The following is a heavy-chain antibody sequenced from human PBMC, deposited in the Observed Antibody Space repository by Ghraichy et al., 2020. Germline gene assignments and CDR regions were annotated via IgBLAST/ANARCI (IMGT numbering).Heavy chain of an antibody. J-gene: IGHJ4*02. Sequence: SETLSLTCTVSGDSISSHYWSWIRQPPGKGLEWIGYIYNTGSANYNPSLKSRVTMSIDTSKSQFSLKLSSVTAADTAVYYCARDRRAYSFLDYWGQGVLVTVSS. CDR3: ARDRRAYSFLDY. CDR2: IYNTGSA. CDR1: GDSISSHY. D-gene: IGHD5-18*01. V-gene: IGHV4-59*11.